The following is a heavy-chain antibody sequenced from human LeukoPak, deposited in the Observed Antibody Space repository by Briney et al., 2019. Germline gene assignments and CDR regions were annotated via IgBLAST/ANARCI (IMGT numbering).Heavy chain of an antibody. V-gene: IGHV3-74*01. CDR3: ATGRGTPLRF. J-gene: IGHJ4*02. CDR1: GFTFSNYW. CDR2: IKADGSSA. Sequence: AGGSLRLSCTASGFTFSNYWMQWVRQAPGQGLVWLSRIKADGSSADYADFVKGRFTVSRDNDQNTLYLQVNSLRAEDTAVYYCATGRGTPLRFWGQGALVTVSS. D-gene: IGHD1-26*01.